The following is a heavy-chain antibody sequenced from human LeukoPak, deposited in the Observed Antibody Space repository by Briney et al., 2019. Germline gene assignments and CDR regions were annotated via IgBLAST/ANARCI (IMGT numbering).Heavy chain of an antibody. Sequence: GGSLRLSCAASGFNFRIYTMSWVRQAPGRGLEWISYISSSASVTYYADSVNGRFSISRDNAKNSLFLQLNELRDEDTAVYYCARDCDYDFWSGYSVTPSMGYFDYWGQGTLVTVSS. V-gene: IGHV3-48*02. CDR2: ISSSASVT. CDR3: ARDCDYDFWSGYSVTPSMGYFDY. D-gene: IGHD3-3*01. CDR1: GFNFRIYT. J-gene: IGHJ4*02.